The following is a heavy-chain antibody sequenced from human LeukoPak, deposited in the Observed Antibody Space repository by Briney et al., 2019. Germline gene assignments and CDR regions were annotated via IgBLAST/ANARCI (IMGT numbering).Heavy chain of an antibody. V-gene: IGHV3-30*03. Sequence: GGSLRLSCATSGFTFSNYGMHWVRQAPGKGPEWVAVISYDGSNKYYADSVKGRFTISRDNARNTLYLQMNSLRAEDTAVYYCARDDAFRGVGMDVWGQGTTVTVSS. CDR2: ISYDGSNK. D-gene: IGHD3-16*01. CDR1: GFTFSNYG. CDR3: ARDDAFRGVGMDV. J-gene: IGHJ6*02.